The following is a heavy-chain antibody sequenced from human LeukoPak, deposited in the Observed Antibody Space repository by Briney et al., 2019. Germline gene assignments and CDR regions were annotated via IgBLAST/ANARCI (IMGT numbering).Heavy chain of an antibody. Sequence: PSETLSLTCTVSGGSISSSSYYWGWIRQPPGKGLEWVSAVSGSGDTTYYADSVKGRFTISRDNSKNTLYLQMNSLRAEDTAVYYCATDGSGSYYKYWGQGTLVTVSS. CDR1: GGSISSSSYY. CDR3: ATDGSGSYYKY. J-gene: IGHJ4*02. D-gene: IGHD3-10*01. V-gene: IGHV3-23*01. CDR2: VSGSGDTT.